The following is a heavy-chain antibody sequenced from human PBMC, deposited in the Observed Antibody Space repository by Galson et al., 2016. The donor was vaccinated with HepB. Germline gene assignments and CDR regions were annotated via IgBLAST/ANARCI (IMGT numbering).Heavy chain of an antibody. D-gene: IGHD3-3*01. V-gene: IGHV4-39*01. J-gene: IGHJ5*01. Sequence: ETLSLTCAVSGGFVSSTTYYWGWLRQPPGKGLEWIATIYYTGSTYYSPPLKSRLAISVDTSKNPFSMRLSSVTAADTAIYYCARHVQGQFALRSPFDSWGQGTLVAVTS. CDR1: GGFVSSTTYY. CDR2: IYYTGST. CDR3: ARHVQGQFALRSPFDS.